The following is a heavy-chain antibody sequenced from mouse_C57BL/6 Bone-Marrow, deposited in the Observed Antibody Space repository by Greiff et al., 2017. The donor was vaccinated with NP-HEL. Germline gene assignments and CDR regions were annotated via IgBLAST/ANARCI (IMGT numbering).Heavy chain of an antibody. CDR1: GYTFTDYY. J-gene: IGHJ2*01. CDR2: IYPGSGNT. CDR3: ARSVGYDYFDY. V-gene: IGHV1-76*01. Sequence: VMLVESGAELVRPGASVKLSCKASGYTFTDYYINWVKQRPGQGLEWIARIYPGSGNTYYNEKFKGKATLTAEKSSSTAYMQLSSLTDEDAAVYVCARSVGYDYFDYWGQGTTLTVST. D-gene: IGHD1-1*01.